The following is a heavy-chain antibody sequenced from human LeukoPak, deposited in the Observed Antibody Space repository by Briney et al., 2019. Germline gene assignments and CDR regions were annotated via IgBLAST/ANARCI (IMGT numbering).Heavy chain of an antibody. J-gene: IGHJ4*02. V-gene: IGHV1-18*04. Sequence: ASVKVSCKASGYTCTSYGISWVRQAPGQGLEWMGWISAYNGNTNYAQKLQGRVTMTTDTSTSTACMELRSLRSDDTAVYYCARDSDILTGYDYWGQGTLVTVSS. D-gene: IGHD3-9*01. CDR1: GYTCTSYG. CDR3: ARDSDILTGYDY. CDR2: ISAYNGNT.